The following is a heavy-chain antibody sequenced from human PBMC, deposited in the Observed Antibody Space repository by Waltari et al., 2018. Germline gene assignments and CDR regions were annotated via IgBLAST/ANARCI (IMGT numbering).Heavy chain of an antibody. D-gene: IGHD6-13*01. CDR3: ARGKSAAADSNWFDP. CDR1: GYTFTSYY. Sequence: QVQLVQSGAEVKKPGASVKVSCKASGYTFTSYYMHWVRQAPGQGLEWMGIINPSGGSTSYAQKFQGRVTMTRDTATSTVYMELSSLRSEDTAVYYCARGKSAAADSNWFDPWGQGTLVTVSS. CDR2: INPSGGST. V-gene: IGHV1-46*01. J-gene: IGHJ5*02.